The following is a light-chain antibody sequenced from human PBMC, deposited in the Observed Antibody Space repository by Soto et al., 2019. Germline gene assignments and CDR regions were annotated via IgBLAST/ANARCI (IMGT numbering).Light chain of an antibody. Sequence: AIQMTQSPASISASPGDRVTITCRASQSVSGYLAWYQQKPGGAPKLLIYSASTLQSGVPSRFSGSGFGTDFTLAISGLQSEDFATYYCHQSYSTPLTFGGGTKVDIK. CDR2: SAS. CDR1: QSVSGY. CDR3: HQSYSTPLT. V-gene: IGKV1-8*01. J-gene: IGKJ4*01.